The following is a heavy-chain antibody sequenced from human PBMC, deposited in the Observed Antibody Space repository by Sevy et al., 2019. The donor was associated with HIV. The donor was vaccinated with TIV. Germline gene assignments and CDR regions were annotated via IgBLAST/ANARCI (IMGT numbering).Heavy chain of an antibody. V-gene: IGHV4-39*01. CDR2: IRYSGST. J-gene: IGHJ4*02. Sequence: SETLSLTCSVSGASISSSGYNWGWIRQPPGKGLEWIASIRYSGSTFYNPSLRSRVTISADTSKNQFSLKLNSVTAADTATYYCAGPSLTYSSGWTYYDYWGQGTVVTVSS. CDR1: GASISSSGYN. D-gene: IGHD6-19*01. CDR3: AGPSLTYSSGWTYYDY.